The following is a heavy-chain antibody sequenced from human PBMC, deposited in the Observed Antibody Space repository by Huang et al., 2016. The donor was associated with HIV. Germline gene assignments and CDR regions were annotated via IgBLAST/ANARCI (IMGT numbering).Heavy chain of an antibody. CDR1: GGSISSSNYY. J-gene: IGHJ4*02. Sequence: QLQLQESGPGLVKASETLSLTCIVSGGSISSSNYYWGWVRQPPGKGLEWIGSIYYGGNTFYNQSLKSRVTISVDTSKNQLSLKVTSVTAADTAVYYCARHNIYCSGGGCSSFDYWGQGTLVTVSS. CDR3: ARHNIYCSGGGCSSFDY. D-gene: IGHD2-15*01. V-gene: IGHV4-39*01. CDR2: IYYGGNT.